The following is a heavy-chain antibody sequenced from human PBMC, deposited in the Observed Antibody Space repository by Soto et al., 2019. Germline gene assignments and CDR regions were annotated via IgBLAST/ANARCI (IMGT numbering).Heavy chain of an antibody. J-gene: IGHJ4*02. D-gene: IGHD3-3*01. CDR1: GGSISSDNW. CDR3: ARHGGFSFDS. Sequence: QVQLQESGPGLVNPSGTLSLTCAVSGGSISSDNWWSWVRQPPGKGLEWIGEIYNSGGTHYNPSLKSRVTISVDKSKNLISLELSSVTAADTAVYFCARHGGFSFDSWGQGTLVTVSS. V-gene: IGHV4-4*02. CDR2: IYNSGGT.